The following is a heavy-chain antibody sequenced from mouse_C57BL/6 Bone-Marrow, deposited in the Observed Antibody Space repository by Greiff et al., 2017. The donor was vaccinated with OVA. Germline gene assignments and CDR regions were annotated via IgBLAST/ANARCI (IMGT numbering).Heavy chain of an antibody. Sequence: EVMLVESRGGLVQSGRSLRLSCATSGFTFSDFYMEWVRQAPGKGLEWIAASRNKANDYTTEYSASVKGRFIVSRDTSQSILYLQMNALRAEDTAIYYCARDEANHWYFDVWGTGTTVTVSS. CDR2: SRNKANDYTT. V-gene: IGHV7-1*01. CDR1: GFTFSDFY. J-gene: IGHJ1*03. D-gene: IGHD3-2*02. CDR3: ARDEANHWYFDV.